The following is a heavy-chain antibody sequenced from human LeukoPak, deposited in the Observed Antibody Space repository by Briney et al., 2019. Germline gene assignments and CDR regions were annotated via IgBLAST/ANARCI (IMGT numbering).Heavy chain of an antibody. D-gene: IGHD5-12*01. V-gene: IGHV3-53*04. J-gene: IGHJ4*02. CDR2: IYSGGST. CDR1: GFTVSSNY. Sequence: GGSLRLSCAASGFTVSSNYMSWVRQAPGKGLEWVSVIYSGGSTYYADSVKGRFTISRHNSKNTLYLQMNSLRAEDTAVYYCARWEPDFSYDDYFDYWGQGTLVTVSS. CDR3: ARWEPDFSYDDYFDY.